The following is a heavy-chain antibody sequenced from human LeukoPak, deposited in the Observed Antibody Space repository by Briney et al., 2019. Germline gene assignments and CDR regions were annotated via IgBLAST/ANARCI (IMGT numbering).Heavy chain of an antibody. CDR3: ARAYSSSWYGNWFDP. Sequence: ASVKVSCKASGYTFTNYAMYWVRQAPGQRLEWMGWINAGNGNTKYSQKFQGRVTITRDTSASTAYMELSSLRSEDTAVYYCARAYSSSWYGNWFDPWGQGTLVTVSS. D-gene: IGHD6-13*01. CDR1: GYTFTNYA. V-gene: IGHV1-3*01. CDR2: INAGNGNT. J-gene: IGHJ5*02.